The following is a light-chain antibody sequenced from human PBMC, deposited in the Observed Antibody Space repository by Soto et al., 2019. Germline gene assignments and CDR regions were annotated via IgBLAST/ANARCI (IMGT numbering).Light chain of an antibody. J-gene: IGKJ1*01. CDR1: QSVSSN. CDR2: GAS. V-gene: IGKV3-15*01. Sequence: EIVMTQSPATLSVSPGERATLSCRASQSVSSNLAWYQQKPGQAPRLLIYGASTRATGIPARFSGSGSGTELTLTINSLQSEDFAVYYCQQYNNWPFAFGQGTKLEIK. CDR3: QQYNNWPFA.